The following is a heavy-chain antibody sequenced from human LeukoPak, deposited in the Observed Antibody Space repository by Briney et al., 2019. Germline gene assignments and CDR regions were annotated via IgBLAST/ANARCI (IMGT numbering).Heavy chain of an antibody. CDR1: GYSISSGYY. Sequence: SETLSLTCAVSGYSISSGYYWGWIRQPPGKGLEWIGSIYHSGSTYYNPSLKSRVTISVDTSKNQFSLKLSSVTAADTAVYYCARVDYYGSGFFDYWGKGTLVTVSS. V-gene: IGHV4-38-2*01. J-gene: IGHJ4*02. CDR3: ARVDYYGSGFFDY. D-gene: IGHD3-10*01. CDR2: IYHSGST.